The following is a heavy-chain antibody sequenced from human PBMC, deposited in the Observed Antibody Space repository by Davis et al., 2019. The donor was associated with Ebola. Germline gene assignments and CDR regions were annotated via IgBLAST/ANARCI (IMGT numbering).Heavy chain of an antibody. V-gene: IGHV3-72*01. Sequence: GESLKISCAASGFTFSDHYMDWVRQAPGQGLEWVARIRNKGNSYTTEYAASVKGRFTISRDDSENSHYLQMNSLKTEDTAVYYCATGAVTRRGGWFDPWGQGTLVTVSS. D-gene: IGHD2-21*02. J-gene: IGHJ5*02. CDR2: IRNKGNSYTT. CDR1: GFTFSDHY. CDR3: ATGAVTRRGGWFDP.